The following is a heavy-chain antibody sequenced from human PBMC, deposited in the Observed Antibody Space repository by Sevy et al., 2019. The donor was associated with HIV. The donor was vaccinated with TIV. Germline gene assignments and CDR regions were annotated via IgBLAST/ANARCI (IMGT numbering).Heavy chain of an antibody. V-gene: IGHV1-69*13. Sequence: SVKVSCKASGGTFSSYAISWVRQAPGQGLEWMGGIIPIFGTANYAQKFQGRVTITADESTSTAYMELSSLRSEDTAVYYCARDRPGEYSSGWYKGAWFDPWGQGTLVTVSS. CDR2: IIPIFGTA. CDR3: ARDRPGEYSSGWYKGAWFDP. J-gene: IGHJ5*02. D-gene: IGHD6-19*01. CDR1: GGTFSSYA.